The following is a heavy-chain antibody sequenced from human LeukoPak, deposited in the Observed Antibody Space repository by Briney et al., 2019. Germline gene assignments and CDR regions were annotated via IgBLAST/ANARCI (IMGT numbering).Heavy chain of an antibody. J-gene: IGHJ4*02. V-gene: IGHV1-2*02. CDR3: ARSVSISPMFDY. D-gene: IGHD2-21*01. CDR1: GYTFTNYG. CDR2: INPNTGST. Sequence: ASVRVSCKASGYTFTNYGIGWLRQAPGQGLEWMGWINPNTGSTNFAQKFQGRVAMMRATSITTFYMELNSLRSDDTAVYYCARSVSISPMFDYWGQGTLIPVSS.